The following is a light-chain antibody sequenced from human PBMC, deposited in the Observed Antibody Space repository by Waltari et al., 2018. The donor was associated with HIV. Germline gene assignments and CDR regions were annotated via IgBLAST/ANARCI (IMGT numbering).Light chain of an antibody. J-gene: IGLJ3*02. CDR2: KDT. CDR3: QSTNVVRV. CDR1: ALSKQL. V-gene: IGLV3-25*03. Sequence: SFELTQPPSVSVSPGQTARITCSGDALSKQLTFWYQKKPAQAPVLVIYKDTERPSGIPERFSGSTSGTTATFTISGVQAEDEADYYCQSTNVVRVFGGGTKLTVL.